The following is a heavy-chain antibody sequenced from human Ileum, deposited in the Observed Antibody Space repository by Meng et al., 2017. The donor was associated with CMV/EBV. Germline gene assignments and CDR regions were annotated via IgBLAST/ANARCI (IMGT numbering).Heavy chain of an antibody. CDR2: IQINGDS. J-gene: IGHJ5*02. CDR3: AKTARLLPT. Sequence: PLQGLCPGMVMPPATLSLTYTATGVTVNSKYWGWIRQTSEKGPECIGYIQINGDSNSNPSLKGRGKMSLDTSKNQVSLELTSVTAADTAVYYCAKTARLLPTWGQGILVTVSS. CDR1: GVTVNSKY. D-gene: IGHD5-18*01. V-gene: IGHV4-59*02.